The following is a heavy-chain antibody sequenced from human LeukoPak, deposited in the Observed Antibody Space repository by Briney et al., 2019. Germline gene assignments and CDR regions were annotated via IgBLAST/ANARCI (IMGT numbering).Heavy chain of an antibody. V-gene: IGHV3-23*01. Sequence: GGSLRLSCAASGFTFSSSAMSWVRQAPGKGLEWVSGINDRGVDTYYTDSVKGRFTISRDNSKNTLFLQMNSLTAEDTAVYYCAKGSSPLGHFDCWGQGTLVTVSS. D-gene: IGHD6-13*01. CDR1: GFTFSSSA. J-gene: IGHJ4*02. CDR3: AKGSSPLGHFDC. CDR2: INDRGVDT.